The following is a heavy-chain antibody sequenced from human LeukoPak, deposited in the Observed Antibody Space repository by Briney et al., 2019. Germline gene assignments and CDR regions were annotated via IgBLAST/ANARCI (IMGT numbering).Heavy chain of an antibody. CDR2: INPNSGGT. D-gene: IGHD6-13*01. V-gene: IGHV1-2*02. J-gene: IGHJ5*02. Sequence: ASMKVSCKASGYTFTDYHMHWVRQAPGQGLEWMGWINPNSGGTNYAQKFQGRVTMTRDTSISTVYMELSRLRSDDTAVYYCARVAQQLASWLDPWGQGTLVTVSS. CDR3: ARVAQQLASWLDP. CDR1: GYTFTDYH.